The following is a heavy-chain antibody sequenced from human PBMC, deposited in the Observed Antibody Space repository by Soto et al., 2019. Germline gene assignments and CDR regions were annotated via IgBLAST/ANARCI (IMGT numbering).Heavy chain of an antibody. J-gene: IGHJ5*02. CDR1: GGSISSGGYY. Sequence: PSETLSLTCTVSGGSISSGGYYWSWIRQHPGKGLEWIGYIYYSGSTYYNPSLKSRVTISVDTSKNQFSLKLSSVTAADTAVYYCASFPEKTAQYNWFDPWGQGTLVTVSS. CDR2: IYYSGST. CDR3: ASFPEKTAQYNWFDP. D-gene: IGHD4-4*01. V-gene: IGHV4-31*03.